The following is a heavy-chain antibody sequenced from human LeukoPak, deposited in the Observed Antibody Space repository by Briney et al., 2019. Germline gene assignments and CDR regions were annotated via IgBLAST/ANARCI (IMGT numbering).Heavy chain of an antibody. D-gene: IGHD4-17*01. CDR3: GRDHYGDFDGWFDP. Sequence: ASVNVSCKASGYTFTNYVMSWVRQAPGQGLEWMGWINTNTGNPTYAQGFTGRFVLSLDTSISTAYLQISSLKAEDTAVYYCGRDHYGDFDGWFDPWGEGTLVTVSS. V-gene: IGHV7-4-1*02. J-gene: IGHJ5*02. CDR1: GYTFTNYV. CDR2: INTNTGNP.